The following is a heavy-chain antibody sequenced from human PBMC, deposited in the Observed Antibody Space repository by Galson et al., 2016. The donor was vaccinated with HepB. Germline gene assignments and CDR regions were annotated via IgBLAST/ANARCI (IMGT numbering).Heavy chain of an antibody. Sequence: SLRLSCAASGFTFSSYGMHWVRQAPGKGLEWVAIIWYDGSNKYYADSVKGRFTISRDNSKNTLYLQMNSLRAEDTAVYYCAKGAILFAKKPYYFHYWGQGTLVAVSS. J-gene: IGHJ4*02. CDR1: GFTFSSYG. V-gene: IGHV3-33*06. CDR2: IWYDGSNK. D-gene: IGHD2-21*01. CDR3: AKGAILFAKKPYYFHY.